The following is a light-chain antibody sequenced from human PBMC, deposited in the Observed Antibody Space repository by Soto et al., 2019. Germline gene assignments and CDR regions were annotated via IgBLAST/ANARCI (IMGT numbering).Light chain of an antibody. Sequence: DIQMTQAPSSLSASVGDRVTITCRASQSVSTHLNWYQQEPGKAPKLLIYGASRLQGGVPSRFSGSGSGTDFTLTISSLQPEDFATYYCQQTYSEWTFGQGTKVDVK. CDR3: QQTYSEWT. CDR1: QSVSTH. CDR2: GAS. J-gene: IGKJ1*01. V-gene: IGKV1-39*01.